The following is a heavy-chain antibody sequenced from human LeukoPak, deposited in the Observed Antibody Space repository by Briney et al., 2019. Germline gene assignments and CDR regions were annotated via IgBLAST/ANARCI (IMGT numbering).Heavy chain of an antibody. CDR2: ISAYNGNT. CDR1: GGTFSSYG. V-gene: IGHV1-18*01. Sequence: GASVKVSCKASGGTFSSYGISWVRQAPGQGLEWMGWISAYNGNTNYAQKLQGRVTMTTDTSTSTAYMELRSLRSDDTAVYYCARVSYYYYDSSGYYDYWGQGTLVTVSS. CDR3: ARVSYYYYDSSGYYDY. J-gene: IGHJ4*02. D-gene: IGHD3-22*01.